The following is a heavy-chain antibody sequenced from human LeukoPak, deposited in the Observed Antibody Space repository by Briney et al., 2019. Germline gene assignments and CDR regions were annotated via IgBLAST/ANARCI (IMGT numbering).Heavy chain of an antibody. CDR1: GYRFTSYC. Sequence: GGSLQISFKVSGYRFTSYCIGWGRPMPGKGLEWMGIIYPGDSGPTYSPSFQGQVTISVDKSINTAYLQWSSLQASDTAMYYCGMSGDRVPLQDDVFDVWGQGTMVTVS. V-gene: IGHV5-51*01. CDR2: IYPGDSGP. D-gene: IGHD1-26*01. CDR3: GMSGDRVPLQDDVFDV. J-gene: IGHJ3*01.